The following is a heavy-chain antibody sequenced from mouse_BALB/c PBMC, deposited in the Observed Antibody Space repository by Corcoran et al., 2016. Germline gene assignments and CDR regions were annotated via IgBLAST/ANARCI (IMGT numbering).Heavy chain of an antibody. J-gene: IGHJ3*01. Sequence: EVHLQQTGPELVKPGTSEKMSCKASGYTLTSYVMHWVKQTTGQGLEWIGYINTYTDGTKYNEQFKGTATLTSDTSSSTPYMELSSLTSEDSAVYYCARSHYYGSSPWFAYWGQGTLVTVSA. CDR3: ARSHYYGSSPWFAY. CDR1: GYTLTSYV. V-gene: IGHV1S136*01. CDR2: INTYTDGT. D-gene: IGHD1-1*01.